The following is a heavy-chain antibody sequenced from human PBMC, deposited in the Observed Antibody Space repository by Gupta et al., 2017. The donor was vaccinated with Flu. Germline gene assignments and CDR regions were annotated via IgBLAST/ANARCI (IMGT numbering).Heavy chain of an antibody. D-gene: IGHD3-10*01. CDR3: ARGRNLEITRVRGYYFDY. CDR1: GGSFSGYY. J-gene: IGHJ4*02. Sequence: QVQLQQWGAGLLKPSETLSLTCAVYGGSFSGYYWSWIRQPPGKGLEWIGEINHSGSTNYNPTLKSRVTISVDTSKNQFSLKLSSVTAADTAVXYXARGRNLEITRVRGYYFDYWGQGTLVTVSS. CDR2: INHSGST. V-gene: IGHV4-34*01.